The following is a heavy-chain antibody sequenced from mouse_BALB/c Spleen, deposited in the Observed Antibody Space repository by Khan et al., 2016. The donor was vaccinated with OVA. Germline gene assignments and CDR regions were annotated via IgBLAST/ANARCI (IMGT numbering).Heavy chain of an antibody. J-gene: IGHJ4*01. CDR1: GYTFTNYG. V-gene: IGHV9-3-1*01. CDR3: ARVRYNATMDS. Sequence: QIQLVQSGPELKKPGETVKISCKASGYTFTNYGMNWVKQAPGKDLKWMGWINTYTGEPTYADDFKGRFAFSLETSASTAYLKINNLKNEDTATDMYARVRYNATMDSWGQGTSVTVSS. D-gene: IGHD6-1*01. CDR2: INTYTGEP.